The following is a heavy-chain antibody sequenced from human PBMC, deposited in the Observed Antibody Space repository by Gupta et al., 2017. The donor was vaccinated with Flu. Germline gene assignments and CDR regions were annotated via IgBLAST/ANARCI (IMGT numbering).Heavy chain of an antibody. J-gene: IGHJ6*02. CDR2: ISFNGGNT. V-gene: IGHV3-30*18. CDR1: GVTFRNYG. CDR3: VKCFSGPSDYYYYAMDV. Sequence: QVQLVVSGGGVVQPGRSLRLSCAVSGVTFRNYGIHWARQAPGKGLVWVAIISFNGGNTYYADSVKGRFTIYRDNSKDKLYLQMNNLRADDTAVCYCVKCFSGPSDYYYYAMDVWGQGTTVTVSS. D-gene: IGHD6-19*01.